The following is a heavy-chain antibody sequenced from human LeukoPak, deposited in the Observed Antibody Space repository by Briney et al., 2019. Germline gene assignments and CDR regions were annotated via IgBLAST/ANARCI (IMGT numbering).Heavy chain of an antibody. Sequence: ASVKVSCKASGGTFSSYAISWVRQAPGQGLEWMGRIIPIFGTANYAQKFQGRVTITTDESTSTAYMELSSLRSEDTAVYYCLAPITVTTVLREYWGQGTLVTVSS. CDR3: LAPITVTTVLREY. V-gene: IGHV1-69*05. J-gene: IGHJ4*02. D-gene: IGHD4-17*01. CDR1: GGTFSSYA. CDR2: IIPIFGTA.